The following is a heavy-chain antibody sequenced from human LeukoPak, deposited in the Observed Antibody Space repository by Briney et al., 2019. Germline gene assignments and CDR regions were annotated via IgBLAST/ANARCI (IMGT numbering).Heavy chain of an antibody. CDR1: GGSISSSNW. D-gene: IGHD6-13*01. J-gene: IGHJ1*01. Sequence: PSETLSLTCAVSGGSISSSNWWSWVRQAPGKGLEWVSVIYSGGSTYYADSVKGRFTISRDNSKNTLYLQMNSLRAEDTAVYYCAKEAVRSSIAVAGTRYFQHWGQGTLVTVSS. V-gene: IGHV3-53*01. CDR2: IYSGGST. CDR3: AKEAVRSSIAVAGTRYFQH.